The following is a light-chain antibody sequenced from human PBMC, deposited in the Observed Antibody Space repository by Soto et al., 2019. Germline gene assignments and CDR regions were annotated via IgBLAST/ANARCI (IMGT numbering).Light chain of an antibody. CDR1: SSDVGGYNY. V-gene: IGLV2-14*01. J-gene: IGLJ1*01. CDR3: SSYTGSSTPYV. Sequence: QSALTQPASVSGSPGQSITISCTGTSSDVGGYNYVSWYQHHPGKAPKLMIFEVSNRPSGVSNRFSGSKSGNTASLTISRLQADDEADYYCSSYTGSSTPYVFGAGTKLTVL. CDR2: EVS.